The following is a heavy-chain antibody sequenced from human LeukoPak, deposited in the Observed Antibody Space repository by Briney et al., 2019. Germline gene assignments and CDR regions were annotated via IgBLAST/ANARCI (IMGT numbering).Heavy chain of an antibody. Sequence: GGSLRLSCAASGFSISNNGISWVRQAPGKRLEWVANIKQDGSEKYYVDSVKGRFTISRDNAKNSLYLQMNSLRAEDTAVYYCARDTGGGYSCYDCWGQGTLVTVSS. CDR2: IKQDGSEK. J-gene: IGHJ4*02. V-gene: IGHV3-7*01. CDR1: GFSISNNG. CDR3: ARDTGGGYSCYDC. D-gene: IGHD5-18*01.